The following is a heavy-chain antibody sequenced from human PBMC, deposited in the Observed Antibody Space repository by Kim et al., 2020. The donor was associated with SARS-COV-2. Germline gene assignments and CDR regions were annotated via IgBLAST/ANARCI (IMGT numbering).Heavy chain of an antibody. CDR3: ARGRDIVVVPAAPGWFDP. CDR2: INHSGST. CDR1: GGSFSGYY. V-gene: IGHV4-34*01. Sequence: SETLSLTCAVYGGSFSGYYWSWIRQPPWKGLEWIGEINHSGSTNYNPSLKSRVTISVDTSKNQFSLKLSSVTAADTAVYYCARGRDIVVVPAAPGWFDPWGQGTLVTVSS. D-gene: IGHD2-2*01. J-gene: IGHJ5*02.